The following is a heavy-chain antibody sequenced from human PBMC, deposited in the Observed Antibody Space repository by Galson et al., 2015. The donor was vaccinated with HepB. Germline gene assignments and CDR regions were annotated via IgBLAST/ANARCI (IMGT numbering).Heavy chain of an antibody. Sequence: SLRLSCAASGFTFISYAMSWVRQAPGKGLEWVATVSGSGGDTNYAHSAKGRFSISRDNSTNTVFLQMNSLRAEDTAVYYCARAQKGPYYYAMDVWGQGTTVTVSS. V-gene: IGHV3-23*01. J-gene: IGHJ6*02. CDR3: ARAQKGPYYYAMDV. CDR1: GFTFISYA. CDR2: VSGSGGDT.